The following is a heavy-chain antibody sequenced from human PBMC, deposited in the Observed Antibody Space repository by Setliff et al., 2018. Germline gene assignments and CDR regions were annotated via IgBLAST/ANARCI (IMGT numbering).Heavy chain of an antibody. Sequence: GASVKVSCKASGYTFTSYAMNWVRQAPGQGLEWMGWINTNTGNPTYAQGFTGRFVFSLDTSVSTAYLQISSLKAEDTAVYYCAREKGGYYGSGSYYEYYYYYMDVWGKGTTVTVSS. D-gene: IGHD3-10*01. V-gene: IGHV7-4-1*02. CDR2: INTNTGNP. CDR1: GYTFTSYA. CDR3: AREKGGYYGSGSYYEYYYYYMDV. J-gene: IGHJ6*03.